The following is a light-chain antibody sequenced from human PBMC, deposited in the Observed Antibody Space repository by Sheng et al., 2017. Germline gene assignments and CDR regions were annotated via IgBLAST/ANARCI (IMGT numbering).Light chain of an antibody. CDR1: QSVSGN. CDR2: GTS. V-gene: IGKV3-15*01. CDR3: QQYDNWPPIS. J-gene: IGKJ2*03. Sequence: EIVMMHSPATLSVSPGERATLSCRASQSVSGNLAWYQQRPGQAPTLLIYGTSTRATGIPARFSGSASGTEFTLTISSLQSEDFAVYYCQQYDNWPPISFGQGTKLEIK.